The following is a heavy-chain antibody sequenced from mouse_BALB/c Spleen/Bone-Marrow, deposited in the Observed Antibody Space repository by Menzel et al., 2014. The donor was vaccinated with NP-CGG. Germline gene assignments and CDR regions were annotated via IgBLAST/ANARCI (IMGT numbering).Heavy chain of an antibody. CDR3: ASDGYYWYFDV. Sequence: VQLQQSGPGLVQPSQSLSITCTVSGFSLTSYGVHWVRQSPGKGLEWLGVIWSGGSTDYNAAFISRLSISKDNSKSXVLFKMNSLQANDTAIYYCASDGYYWYFDVWGAGTTVTVSS. V-gene: IGHV2-2*02. J-gene: IGHJ1*01. CDR2: IWSGGST. D-gene: IGHD2-3*01. CDR1: GFSLTSYG.